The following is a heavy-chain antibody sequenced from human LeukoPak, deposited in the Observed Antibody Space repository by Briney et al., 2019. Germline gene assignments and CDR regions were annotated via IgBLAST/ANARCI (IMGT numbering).Heavy chain of an antibody. Sequence: ASVKVSCKASGYTFTGYYMHWVRQAPGQGLEWMGWINPNSGGTNYAQKFQGRVTMTRDTSISTAYMELSSLTSDDTAVYYCARYSSSWPFDYWGQGTLVTVSS. J-gene: IGHJ4*02. CDR2: INPNSGGT. V-gene: IGHV1-2*02. CDR1: GYTFTGYY. CDR3: ARYSSSWPFDY. D-gene: IGHD6-13*01.